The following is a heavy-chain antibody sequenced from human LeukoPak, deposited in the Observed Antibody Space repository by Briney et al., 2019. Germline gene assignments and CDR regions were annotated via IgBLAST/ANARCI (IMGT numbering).Heavy chain of an antibody. CDR3: AKDPEPYYGDNWFDP. J-gene: IGHJ5*02. D-gene: IGHD4-17*01. V-gene: IGHV3-23*01. CDR2: ISGSGGST. CDR1: GFTFDDYG. Sequence: GGSLRFSCAASGFTFDDYGMTWVRQAPGKGLEWVSAISGSGGSTYYADSVKGRFTISRDNSKNTLYLQMNSLRAEDTAVYYCAKDPEPYYGDNWFDPWGQGTLVTVSS.